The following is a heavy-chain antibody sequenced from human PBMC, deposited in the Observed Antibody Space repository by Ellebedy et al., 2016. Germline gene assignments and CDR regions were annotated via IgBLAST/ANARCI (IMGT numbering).Heavy chain of an antibody. Sequence: SETLSLTXTVSGGSISSSSYYWGWIRQPPGKGLEWIGEINHSGSTNYNPSLKSRVTISVDTSKNQFSLKLSSVTAADTAVYYCARERDYGDYGGCMDVWGQGTTVTVSS. CDR3: ARERDYGDYGGCMDV. CDR2: INHSGST. CDR1: GGSISSSSYY. D-gene: IGHD4-17*01. V-gene: IGHV4-39*07. J-gene: IGHJ6*02.